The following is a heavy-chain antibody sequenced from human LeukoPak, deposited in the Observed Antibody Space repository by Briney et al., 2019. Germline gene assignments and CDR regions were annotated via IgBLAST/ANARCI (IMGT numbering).Heavy chain of an antibody. D-gene: IGHD6-13*01. Sequence: GGSLRLSCAASGFTFSSYSMNWVRQAPGKGLEWVSYISSSSSTIYYADSVKGRFTISRDNAKNTLYLQMNSLRAEDTAVYYCARVEAADDAFDIWGQGTMVTVSS. CDR3: ARVEAADDAFDI. V-gene: IGHV3-48*01. J-gene: IGHJ3*02. CDR2: ISSSSSTI. CDR1: GFTFSSYS.